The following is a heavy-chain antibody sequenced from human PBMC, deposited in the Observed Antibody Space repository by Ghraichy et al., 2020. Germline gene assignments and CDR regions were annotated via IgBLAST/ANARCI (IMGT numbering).Heavy chain of an antibody. CDR3: ARDSGFYYFDY. V-gene: IGHV3-7*01. Sequence: GSLRLYCAASRFTFSSYWMGWVRQAPGKGLEWVANIKQDGSEKYYVDSVKGRFTISRDNAKNSLYLQMNSLRAEDTAVYYCARDSGFYYFDYWGQGTLVTVSS. J-gene: IGHJ4*02. CDR1: RFTFSSYW. D-gene: IGHD5-12*01. CDR2: IKQDGSEK.